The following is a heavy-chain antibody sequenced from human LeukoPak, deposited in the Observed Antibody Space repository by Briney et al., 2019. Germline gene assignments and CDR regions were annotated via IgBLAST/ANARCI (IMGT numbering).Heavy chain of an antibody. CDR3: ARVRQWQAFDY. Sequence: SETLSLTCTVSGGSISSYYWSWIRQPPGKGLEWIGYIYYSGSTNYNPSLKSRVTISVGTSKNQFSLKLTSVTAADTAVYYCARVRQWQAFDYWGQGTLVTVSS. CDR1: GGSISSYY. CDR2: IYYSGST. V-gene: IGHV4-59*01. J-gene: IGHJ4*02. D-gene: IGHD6-19*01.